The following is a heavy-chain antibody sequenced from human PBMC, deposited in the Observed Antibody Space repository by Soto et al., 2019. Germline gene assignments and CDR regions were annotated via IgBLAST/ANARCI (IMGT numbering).Heavy chain of an antibody. CDR1: GFCFSTYA. CDR2: ISAGGGNT. CDR3: AKHAEYQLVSWFDP. V-gene: IGHV3-23*01. J-gene: IGHJ5*02. D-gene: IGHD2-2*01. Sequence: GGSLRLSCAVSGFCFSTYAMSWVRQAPGKGLEWVSGISAGGGNTYYADSVRGRFTISRDNSKDTLYLQITSLRAEDTAFYYCAKHAEYQLVSWFDPWGQGTLVTVSS.